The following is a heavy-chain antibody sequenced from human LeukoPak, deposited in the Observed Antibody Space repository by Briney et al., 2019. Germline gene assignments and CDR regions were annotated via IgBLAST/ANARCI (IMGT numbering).Heavy chain of an antibody. J-gene: IGHJ4*02. CDR1: GFTFSSYS. CDR2: ISSSSSYI. D-gene: IGHD5-24*01. Sequence: GGSLRLSCAASGFTFSSYSMNWVRQAPGKGLEWVSSISSSSSYIYYAGSVKGRFTISRDNAKNSLYLQMNSLRAEDTAVYYCARDWAPRDGYNCWGQGTLVTVSS. CDR3: ARDWAPRDGYNC. V-gene: IGHV3-21*01.